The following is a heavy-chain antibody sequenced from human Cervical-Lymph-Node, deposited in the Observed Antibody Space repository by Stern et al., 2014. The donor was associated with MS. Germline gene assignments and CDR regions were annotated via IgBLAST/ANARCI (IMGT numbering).Heavy chain of an antibody. V-gene: IGHV3-7*01. Sequence: EVQLVESGGGLVQPGGSLRLSCAASGFTFSSYWMSWVRQAPGKGLEWVANIRHDGSEKYYVGPLKGRFTISRDNAKNSLYLQMNSLRAEDTAVYYCARDEYCSSTSCYYYYGMDVWGQGTPVTVS. D-gene: IGHD2-2*01. J-gene: IGHJ6*02. CDR1: GFTFSSYW. CDR2: IRHDGSEK. CDR3: ARDEYCSSTSCYYYYGMDV.